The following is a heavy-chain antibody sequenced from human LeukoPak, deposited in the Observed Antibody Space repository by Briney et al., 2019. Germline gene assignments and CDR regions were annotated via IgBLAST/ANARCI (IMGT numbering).Heavy chain of an antibody. CDR3: AREGGDPRWLDP. CDR1: GGSISSYY. V-gene: IGHV4-4*07. CDR2: INTSGST. Sequence: SETLSLTCTVSGGSISSYYWTWIRQSAGKGLEWIGRINTSGSTNYNPSLRSRVTMSVNTSKNQFSLNLISVTAADTAVYSCAREGGDPRWLDPWGQGTLVTVSS. J-gene: IGHJ5*02. D-gene: IGHD6-25*01.